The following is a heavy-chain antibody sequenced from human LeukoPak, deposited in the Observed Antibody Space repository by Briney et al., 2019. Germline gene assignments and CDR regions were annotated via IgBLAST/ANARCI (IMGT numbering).Heavy chain of an antibody. CDR2: IYYSGST. J-gene: IGHJ4*02. V-gene: IGHV4-39*07. D-gene: IGHD6-19*01. Sequence: SETLSLTCTVSGGSISSSSYYWGWIRQPPGKGLEWIGCIYYSGSTYYNPSLKSRVTISVDTSKNQFSLKLSSVTAADTAVYYCARYSSGWYKFFDYWGQGTLVTVSS. CDR3: ARYSSGWYKFFDY. CDR1: GGSISSSSYY.